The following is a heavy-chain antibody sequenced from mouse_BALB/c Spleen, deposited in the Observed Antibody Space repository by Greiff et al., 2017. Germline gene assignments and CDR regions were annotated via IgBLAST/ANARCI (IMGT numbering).Heavy chain of an antibody. CDR1: GFTFSDYY. J-gene: IGHJ4*01. D-gene: IGHD2-4*01. Sequence: EVKLMESGGGLVKPGGSLKLSCAASGFTFSDYYMYWVRQTPEKRLEWVATISDGGSYTYYPDSVKGRFTISRDNAKNNLYLQMSSLKSEDTAMYYCARNYGDYYAMDYWGQGTSVTVSS. V-gene: IGHV5-4*02. CDR3: ARNYGDYYAMDY. CDR2: ISDGGSYT.